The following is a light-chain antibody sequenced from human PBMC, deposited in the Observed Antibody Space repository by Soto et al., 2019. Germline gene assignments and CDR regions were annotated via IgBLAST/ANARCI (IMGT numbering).Light chain of an antibody. J-gene: IGLJ2*01. Sequence: QSAVTQPPSASGTPGQRVTISCSGSGSNIGTNTVNWYQQLPGTAPKLLMYNNNQRPSGVPDRFSGSKSGTSASLAISGLQSDDEADYYCAAWDASLNGVVIGGGTKLTVL. CDR1: GSNIGTNT. CDR3: AAWDASLNGVV. CDR2: NNN. V-gene: IGLV1-44*01.